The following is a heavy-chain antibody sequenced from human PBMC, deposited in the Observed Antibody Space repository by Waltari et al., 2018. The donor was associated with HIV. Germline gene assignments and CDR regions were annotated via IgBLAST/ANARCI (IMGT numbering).Heavy chain of an antibody. CDR2: IYSGDSDT. CDR3: ARQVGYCSGGSCYPDY. CDR1: GYSFTSTW. Sequence: EVQLVQSGAEVKKPGESLKISCKGSGYSFTSTWIGWVRQMPGKGLEWMGIIYSGDSDTRYSPSFQGQVTISADKSISTAYLQWSSLKASDTAMYYCARQVGYCSGGSCYPDYWGQGTLVTVSS. D-gene: IGHD2-15*01. V-gene: IGHV5-51*01. J-gene: IGHJ4*02.